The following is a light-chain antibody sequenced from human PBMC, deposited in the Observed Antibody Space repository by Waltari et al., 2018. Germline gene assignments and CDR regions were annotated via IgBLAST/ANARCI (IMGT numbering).Light chain of an antibody. J-gene: IGKJ2*01. Sequence: DIVMTPSPESLAVSLGERATINCKSSQSVLYSSNNKDYLAWYQQKPGQPPKLLIYWASIRESGVPDRFSGSGSGTDFTLTISSLQAEDVAVYYCQQYYSNPQTFGQGTKLEIK. CDR2: WAS. V-gene: IGKV4-1*01. CDR3: QQYYSNPQT. CDR1: QSVLYSSNNKDY.